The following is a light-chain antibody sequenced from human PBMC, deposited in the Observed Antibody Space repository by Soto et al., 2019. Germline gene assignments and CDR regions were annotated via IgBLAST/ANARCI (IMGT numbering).Light chain of an antibody. Sequence: QSALTQPASVSGSPGQSITISCTGTSSDVGGYNYVSWYQQHPGKAPKLMIYEVSNRPSGVSNRFSGSKSGNTASLTISGLQAGDEADYYCRSYTSSSTVVFGGGTQLTVL. J-gene: IGLJ2*01. CDR1: SSDVGGYNY. V-gene: IGLV2-14*01. CDR3: RSYTSSSTVV. CDR2: EVS.